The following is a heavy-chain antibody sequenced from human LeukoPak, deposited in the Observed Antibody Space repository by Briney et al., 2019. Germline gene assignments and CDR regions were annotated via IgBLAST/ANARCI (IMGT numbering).Heavy chain of an antibody. CDR2: ISRSGNT. CDR1: GYSITSAYY. Sequence: SETLSLTCTVSGYSITSAYYWGWIRQPPGKGLECIGGISRSGNTYYNPSLKSRVSISIDTSKNQFSLKLTSVTAADTAVYYCARDFRNDGWFDPWGQGTLVTVST. CDR3: ARDFRNDGWFDP. D-gene: IGHD1-1*01. V-gene: IGHV4-38-2*02. J-gene: IGHJ5*02.